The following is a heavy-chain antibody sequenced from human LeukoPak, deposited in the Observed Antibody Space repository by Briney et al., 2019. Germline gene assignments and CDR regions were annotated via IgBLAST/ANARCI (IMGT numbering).Heavy chain of an antibody. J-gene: IGHJ6*02. CDR1: ESSFTSYW. V-gene: IGHV5-10-1*01. D-gene: IGHD6-13*01. CDR3: ASSNIAEAGTGSRYGMDV. CDR2: IDPSDSYT. Sequence: PGESLRISCKGSESSFTSYWISWVRQMPGKGLEWMGRIDPSDSYTNYSPSFQGHVTISADKSISTAYLQWSSLKDTYTAMYYCASSNIAEAGTGSRYGMDVWGQGTTVTVSS.